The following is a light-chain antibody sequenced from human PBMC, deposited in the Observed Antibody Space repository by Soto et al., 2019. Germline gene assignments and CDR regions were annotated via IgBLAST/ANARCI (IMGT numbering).Light chain of an antibody. CDR1: SSDVGGYNC. Sequence: QSALTQPASVSGSPGQSITISCTGTSSDVGGYNCVSWYQQHPDKAPKLMIYDVSNRPSGVSNRFSGSKSGNTASLTISGLQAEDEADYYCSSCTTSSTFVFGTGTKLTVL. CDR3: SSCTTSSTFV. CDR2: DVS. J-gene: IGLJ1*01. V-gene: IGLV2-14*01.